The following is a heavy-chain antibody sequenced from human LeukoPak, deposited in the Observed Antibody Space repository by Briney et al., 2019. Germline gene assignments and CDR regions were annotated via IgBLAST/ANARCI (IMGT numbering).Heavy chain of an antibody. V-gene: IGHV3-7*05. CDR3: AGTYYDDTSGHYAY. J-gene: IGHJ4*02. CDR1: GFTFSSYW. Sequence: EGSLRLSCAASGFTFSSYWMSWVRQAPGKGLEWVANIKQDGSEKYYVDSVKGRFTISRDNAKNSLYLQMNSLRAEDTAVYYCAGTYYDDTSGHYAYWGQGTLVTVSS. D-gene: IGHD3-22*01. CDR2: IKQDGSEK.